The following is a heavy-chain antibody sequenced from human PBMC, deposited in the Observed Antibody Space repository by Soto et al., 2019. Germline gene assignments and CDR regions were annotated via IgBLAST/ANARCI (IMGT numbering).Heavy chain of an antibody. J-gene: IGHJ6*02. CDR1: GYSFSNFY. CDR2: IDPSSGTT. D-gene: IGHD2-15*01. V-gene: IGHV1-46*01. Sequence: ASVKVSCKSSGYSFSNFYVHWVRQAPGQGLEWMGIIDPSSGTTSYTQKFQERVTMTRDTSMSTVYMELSRLRSEDTAVYYCARGAVVVPNGLIAGMDVWGLGTTVTVSS. CDR3: ARGAVVVPNGLIAGMDV.